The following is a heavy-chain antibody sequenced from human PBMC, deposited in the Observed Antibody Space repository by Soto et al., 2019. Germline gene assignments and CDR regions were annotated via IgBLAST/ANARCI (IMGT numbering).Heavy chain of an antibody. Sequence: PGGSLRLSCAASGFTFSSYSMNWVRQAPGKGLEWVSSISSSSSYIYYADSVKGRFTIARDNAKNSLYLQMNSLRAEDTAVYYCARDNYGTFGYYGSGSYTQPLDYWGQGTLVTVSS. CDR2: ISSSSSYI. CDR1: GFTFSSYS. D-gene: IGHD3-10*01. J-gene: IGHJ4*02. CDR3: ARDNYGTFGYYGSGSYTQPLDY. V-gene: IGHV3-21*01.